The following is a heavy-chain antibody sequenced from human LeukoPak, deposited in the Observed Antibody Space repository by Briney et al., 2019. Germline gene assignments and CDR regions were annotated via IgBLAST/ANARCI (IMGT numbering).Heavy chain of an antibody. V-gene: IGHV3-23*01. J-gene: IGHJ3*02. Sequence: GGSLRLSCEASGFIFSTCGMSWVRQAPGKGLEWVSSISGGSASTFYADSVEGRFTISRDNSKNTLYLQMNSLRAEDTAMYYCARGGYYYVDAFDIWGQGTMVTVSS. CDR2: ISGGSAST. CDR3: ARGGYYYVDAFDI. CDR1: GFIFSTCG. D-gene: IGHD2/OR15-2a*01.